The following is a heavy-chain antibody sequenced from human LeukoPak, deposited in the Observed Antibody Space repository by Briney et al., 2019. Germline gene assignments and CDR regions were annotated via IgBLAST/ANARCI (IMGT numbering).Heavy chain of an antibody. D-gene: IGHD2-15*01. CDR1: GGSISSYY. CDR2: IYYSGST. CDR3: ARDLSGGDSSFDP. J-gene: IGHJ5*02. Sequence: SETLSLTCTVSGGSISSYYWSWIRQPPGKGLEWIGYIYYSGSTNYNPSLKSRVTISVDTSKNQFSLKLSSVTAADTAVYYCARDLSGGDSSFDPWGQGTLVTVSS. V-gene: IGHV4-59*01.